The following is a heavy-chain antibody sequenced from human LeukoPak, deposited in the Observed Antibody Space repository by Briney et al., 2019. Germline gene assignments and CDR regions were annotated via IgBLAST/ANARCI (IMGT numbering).Heavy chain of an antibody. CDR3: VNANAFQRYYFDY. CDR1: GGTFSSYT. J-gene: IGHJ4*02. D-gene: IGHD3-3*02. CDR2: IIPILGIA. V-gene: IGHV1-69*02. Sequence: SVKVSCKASGGTFSSYTISWVRQAPEQGLEWMGRIIPILGIANYAQKFQGRVTITADKSTSTAYMELSSLRSEDTAVYYCVNANAFQRYYFDYWGQGTLVTVSS.